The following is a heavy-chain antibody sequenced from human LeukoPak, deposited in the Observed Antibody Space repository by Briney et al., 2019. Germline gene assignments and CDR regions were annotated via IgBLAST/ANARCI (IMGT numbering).Heavy chain of an antibody. CDR2: INHSGST. Sequence: NPSETLSLTCAVYGGPFSGYYWSWIRQPPGKGLEWIGEINHSGSTNYNPSLKSRVTISVDTSKNQFSLKLSSVTAADTAVYYCARGTREEAVAGTHFDYWGQGTLVTVSS. D-gene: IGHD6-19*01. V-gene: IGHV4-34*01. CDR1: GGPFSGYY. J-gene: IGHJ4*02. CDR3: ARGTREEAVAGTHFDY.